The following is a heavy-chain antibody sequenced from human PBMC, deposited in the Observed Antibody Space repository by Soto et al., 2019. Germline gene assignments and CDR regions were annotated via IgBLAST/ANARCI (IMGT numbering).Heavy chain of an antibody. Sequence: ASVKVSCKASGYTFTSYGTSWVRQAPGQGLEWMGWISAYNGNTNYAQKLQGRVTMTTDTSTSTAYMELRSLRSDDTAVYYCARASYYDILTGYLYYYYGMDVWGQGTTVTTSS. D-gene: IGHD3-9*01. CDR2: ISAYNGNT. J-gene: IGHJ6*02. V-gene: IGHV1-18*04. CDR3: ARASYYDILTGYLYYYYGMDV. CDR1: GYTFTSYG.